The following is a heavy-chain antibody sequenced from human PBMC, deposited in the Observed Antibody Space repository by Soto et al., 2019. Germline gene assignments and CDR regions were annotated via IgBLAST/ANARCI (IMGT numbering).Heavy chain of an antibody. Sequence: SETLSLTCTVSGGSISSSSYYWGWIRQPPGKGLEWIGSIYYSGSTYYNPSLKSRVAISLDTSKNHFSLTLSSVTAADTAIYYCARHIGPNWFDPWGQGTLVTVSA. CDR1: GGSISSSSYY. J-gene: IGHJ5*02. CDR2: IYYSGST. V-gene: IGHV4-39*01. D-gene: IGHD2-15*01. CDR3: ARHIGPNWFDP.